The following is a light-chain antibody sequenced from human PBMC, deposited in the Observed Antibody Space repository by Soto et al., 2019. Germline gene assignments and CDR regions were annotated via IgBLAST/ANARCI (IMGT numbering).Light chain of an antibody. V-gene: IGKV1-33*01. Sequence: DIQMTQSPSSLSTSVGDRVTITCQASHDITSYLNWYQHKPGKAPKLLIYDASILEAGVPSRFSGSGSGTDFTFSISSLQPEDVATYYCQKCDYLPIFGHGTTVDFK. CDR2: DAS. CDR1: HDITSY. J-gene: IGKJ3*01. CDR3: QKCDYLPI.